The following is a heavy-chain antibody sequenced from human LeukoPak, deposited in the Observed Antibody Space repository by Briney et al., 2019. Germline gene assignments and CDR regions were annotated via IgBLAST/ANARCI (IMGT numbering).Heavy chain of an antibody. V-gene: IGHV3-7*03. CDR1: GFTFSSYW. D-gene: IGHD6-13*01. Sequence: GGSLRLSCAASGFTFSSYWMSWVRQAPGKGLEWVANIKQDGSEKYYVDSVKGRFTISRDNAKNSLYLQMNSLRAEDTAVYYCARDPYSNYYYYGMDVWGQGTTVTVSS. CDR3: ARDPYSNYYYYGMDV. J-gene: IGHJ6*02. CDR2: IKQDGSEK.